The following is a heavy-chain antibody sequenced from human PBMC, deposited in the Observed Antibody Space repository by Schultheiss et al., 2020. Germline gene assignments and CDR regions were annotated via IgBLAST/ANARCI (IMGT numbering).Heavy chain of an antibody. J-gene: IGHJ4*02. CDR2: IYYSGST. V-gene: IGHV4-31*03. D-gene: IGHD5-18*01. CDR1: GGSISSGGYY. CDR3: ASRGYSSGGDYFDY. Sequence: SETLSLTCTVSGGSISSGGYYWSWIRQHPGKGLEWIGYIYYSGSTYYNPSLKSRVTISVDTSKNQFSLKLSSVTAADTAVYYCASRGYSSGGDYFDYWGQGTRVNGYS.